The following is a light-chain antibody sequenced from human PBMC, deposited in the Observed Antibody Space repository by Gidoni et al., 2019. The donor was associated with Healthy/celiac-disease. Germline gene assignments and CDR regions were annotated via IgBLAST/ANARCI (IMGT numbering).Light chain of an antibody. Sequence: QSALTHPPSASGSRGPSVPISCTGTSSGVGGYHYVFWYQQHPGKAPQLMIYEVSTRPSGVPDRFSGSKAGNTASLTVSGLQAEDEADYYCSSYAGSNNFVVVGGGTKLTVL. CDR3: SSYAGSNNFVV. J-gene: IGLJ2*01. V-gene: IGLV2-8*01. CDR1: SSGVGGYHY. CDR2: EVS.